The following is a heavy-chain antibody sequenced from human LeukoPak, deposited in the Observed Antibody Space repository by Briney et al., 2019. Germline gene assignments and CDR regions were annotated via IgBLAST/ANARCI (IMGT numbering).Heavy chain of an antibody. V-gene: IGHV3-33*01. CDR1: GFTFSSYG. Sequence: GGSLRLSCAASGFTFSSYGMHWVRQTPGKGLEWVAVLWNDGSDKYYVDSVKGRFTISRDNSKNTLYLQMNSLRAEDTAAYYCARGERGDYWGQGTLVTVSS. CDR2: LWNDGSDK. D-gene: IGHD1-26*01. CDR3: ARGERGDY. J-gene: IGHJ4*02.